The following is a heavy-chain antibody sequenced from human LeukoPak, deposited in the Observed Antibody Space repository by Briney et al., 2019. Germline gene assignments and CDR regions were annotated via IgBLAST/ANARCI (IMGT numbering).Heavy chain of an antibody. V-gene: IGHV4-59*01. D-gene: IGHD6-13*01. CDR2: IYYSGST. J-gene: IGHJ6*03. CDR3: ARGKQQLVSVWNLTYYYYYMDV. Sequence: SETLSLTCTVSGGSISSYYWSWIRQPPGKGLEWIGYIYYSGSTNYNPSLKSRVTISVDTSKNQFSLKLSSVTAADTAVYYCARGKQQLVSVWNLTYYYYYMDVWGKGTTVTVSS. CDR1: GGSISSYY.